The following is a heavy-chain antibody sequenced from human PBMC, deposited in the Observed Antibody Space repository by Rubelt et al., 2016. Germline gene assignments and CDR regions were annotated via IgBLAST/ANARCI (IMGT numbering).Heavy chain of an antibody. CDR3: AKDAGWNLLDY. CDR1: GFTFSDYW. V-gene: IGHV3-7*01. CDR2: INQDGTQK. D-gene: IGHD1-1*01. Sequence: EVQLVESGGGLVQPGGSLRLSCAASGFTFSDYWMHWVRQAPGKGLVWVGNINQDGTQKNYVDSVKGRFTISRDKAKNSLYLQMNSRRGEDMAVYYCAKDAGWNLLDYWGQGTLVTVSS. J-gene: IGHJ4*02.